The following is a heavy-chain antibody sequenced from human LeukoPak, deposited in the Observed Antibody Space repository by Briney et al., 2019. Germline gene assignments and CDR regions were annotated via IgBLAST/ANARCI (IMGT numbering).Heavy chain of an antibody. CDR1: GFTFSSYA. CDR3: ARVSGKNHDAFDI. J-gene: IGHJ3*02. CDR2: ISYDGSNK. V-gene: IGHV3-30*14. D-gene: IGHD1-14*01. Sequence: PGGSLRLSCAASGFTFSSYAMHWVRQAPGKGLEWVAVISYDGSNKYYADSVKGRFTISRENAKNSLYLQMNSLRAGDTAVYYCARVSGKNHDAFDIWGQGTMVTASS.